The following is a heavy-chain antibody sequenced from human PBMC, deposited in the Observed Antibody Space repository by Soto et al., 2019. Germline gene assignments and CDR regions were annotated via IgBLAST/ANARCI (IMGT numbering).Heavy chain of an antibody. CDR1: GFTFSEHY. Sequence: GGSLRLSCAASGFTFSEHYMDWGLQAPWKGLEWVGRTRNKANSYITEYAASVKGRFTISRDDSKNSLYLQVNSLKTEDTAVYYCARDDVLCDGGRSYGIPLDVWGKGTTVTVSS. V-gene: IGHV3-72*01. D-gene: IGHD2-15*01. CDR2: TRNKANSYIT. J-gene: IGHJ6*04. CDR3: ARDDVLCDGGRSYGIPLDV.